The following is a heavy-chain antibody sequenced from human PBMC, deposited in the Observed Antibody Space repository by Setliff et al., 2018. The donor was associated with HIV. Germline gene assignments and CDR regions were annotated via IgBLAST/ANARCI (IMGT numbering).Heavy chain of an antibody. CDR3: ASFFVTTVTNQDY. CDR1: GGSFSNYY. CDR2: LSPSGTT. V-gene: IGHV4-34*01. D-gene: IGHD4-17*01. Sequence: SETLSLTCTVYGGSFSNYYTNWIRQPPGKGLEWIGELSPSGTTRSNPSLQSRVTISLDTSNNQFSLKLTPVTAADTAMYYCASFFVTTVTNQDYWGQGTPVTAPQ. J-gene: IGHJ4*02.